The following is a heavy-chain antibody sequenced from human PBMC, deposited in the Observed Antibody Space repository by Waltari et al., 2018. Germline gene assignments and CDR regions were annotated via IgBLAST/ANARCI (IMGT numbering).Heavy chain of an antibody. V-gene: IGHV4-39*01. CDR1: GGPVSSSHYY. CDR3: ARVLLLPPYGFDS. J-gene: IGHJ5*01. D-gene: IGHD3-10*01. Sequence: HLQLQESGPGLVKSSEPVSLTCNVSGGPVSSSHYYWAWIRPPPGKGLGWIGSIFYRGSTYYNPSLKSRVTISVDTSKNQFSLKLFSVTAADTAVYYCARVLLLPPYGFDSWGQGTLVTVSS. CDR2: IFYRGST.